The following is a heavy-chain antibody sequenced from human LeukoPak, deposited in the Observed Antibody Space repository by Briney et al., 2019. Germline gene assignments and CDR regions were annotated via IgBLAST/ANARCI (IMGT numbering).Heavy chain of an antibody. V-gene: IGHV3-23*01. CDR1: GFTFSSYA. Sequence: PGGSLRLSCAASGFTFSSYALSWVRQAPGKGLEWVSAISGSGGSTYYADSVKGRFTISRDNSKNTLYLQMNSLRAEDTAVYYCARDTMGGSYYFDYWGQGTLVTVSS. CDR2: ISGSGGST. CDR3: ARDTMGGSYYFDY. D-gene: IGHD1-26*01. J-gene: IGHJ4*02.